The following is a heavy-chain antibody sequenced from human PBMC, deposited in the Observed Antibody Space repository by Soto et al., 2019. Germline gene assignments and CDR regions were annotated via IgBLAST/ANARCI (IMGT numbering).Heavy chain of an antibody. V-gene: IGHV4-34*01. CDR2: INHTGDT. D-gene: IGHD5-12*01. Sequence: QVPLQQWGAGLLKPSETLSLTCGVSGGSLSGFYWSWIRQPPGKGLEWMAEINHTGDTKYNPSLKSRVTISVDTSTNQVSLKLGSVTAADTAVYFCARTSDAVATGGDPRGYYYMDVWGKGTTVTVPS. CDR1: GGSLSGFY. J-gene: IGHJ6*03. CDR3: ARTSDAVATGGDPRGYYYMDV.